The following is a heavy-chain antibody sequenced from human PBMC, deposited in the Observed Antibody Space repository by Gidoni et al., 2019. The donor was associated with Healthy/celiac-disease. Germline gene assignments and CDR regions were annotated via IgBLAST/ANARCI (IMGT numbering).Heavy chain of an antibody. D-gene: IGHD3-22*01. V-gene: IGHV3-74*01. CDR3: ARVYRGYYDSSGYYYTPYYYYGMDV. J-gene: IGHJ6*02. Sequence: EVQLVESGGGLVQPGGSLRLSCAASGFTFSSYWMHWVRQAPGKGLVWVSRINSDGSSTSYADSVKGRFTISRDNAKNTLYLQMNSLRAEDTAVYYCARVYRGYYDSSGYYYTPYYYYGMDVWGQGTTVTVSS. CDR1: GFTFSSYW. CDR2: INSDGSST.